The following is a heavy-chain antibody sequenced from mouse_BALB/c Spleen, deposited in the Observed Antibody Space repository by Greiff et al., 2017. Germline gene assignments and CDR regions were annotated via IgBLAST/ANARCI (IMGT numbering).Heavy chain of an antibody. D-gene: IGHD1-1*01. CDR3: AREDYGSSTGYFDV. J-gene: IGHJ1*01. CDR1: GFSLTSYG. V-gene: IGHV2-9*02. CDR2: IWAGGST. Sequence: VQLQESGPGLVAPSQSLSITCTVSGFSLTSYGVHWVRQPPGKGLEWLGVIWAGGSTNYNSALMSRLSISKDNSKSQVFLKMNSLQTDDTAMYYCAREDYGSSTGYFDVWGAGTTVTVSS.